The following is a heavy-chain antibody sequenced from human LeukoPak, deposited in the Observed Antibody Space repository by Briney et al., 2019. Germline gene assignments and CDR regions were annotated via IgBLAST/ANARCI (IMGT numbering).Heavy chain of an antibody. Sequence: PGGSLRLSCAASGFTFSSYGMSWVRQAPGKGLEWVSAISGSGGSTYYADSVKGRFTISRDNSKNTLCLQMNSLRAEDTAVYYCAKRGKKYVLRYPTDYWGQGTLVTVSS. CDR1: GFTFSSYG. J-gene: IGHJ4*02. CDR3: AKRGKKYVLRYPTDY. CDR2: ISGSGGST. D-gene: IGHD3-9*01. V-gene: IGHV3-23*01.